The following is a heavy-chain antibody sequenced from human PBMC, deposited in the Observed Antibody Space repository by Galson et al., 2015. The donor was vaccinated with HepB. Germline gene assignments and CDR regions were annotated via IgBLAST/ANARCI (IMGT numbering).Heavy chain of an antibody. V-gene: IGHV3-9*01. J-gene: IGHJ4*02. CDR1: GFTFDDYA. CDR2: ISWNSGSI. D-gene: IGHD1-7*01. Sequence: SLRLSCAASGFTFDDYAMHWVRQAPGKGLEWVSGISWNSGSIGYADSVKGRFTISRDNAKNSLYLQMNSLRAEDTALYYCAKDMGGGITGTTDWGQGTLVTVSS. CDR3: AKDMGGGITGTTD.